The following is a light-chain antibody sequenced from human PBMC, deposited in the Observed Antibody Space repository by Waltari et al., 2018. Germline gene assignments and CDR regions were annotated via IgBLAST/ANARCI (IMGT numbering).Light chain of an antibody. V-gene: IGLV1-44*01. J-gene: IGLJ3*02. Sequence: QSVLTQPPSASGTPGQRVTITCSGGSPSIELNPVNWFPQLPGTAPKLLIYSNNQRPAGVPDRFSGSKSGTSASLAISGLQSEDEVDYFCASWDDSLNGWVFGGGTKLTVL. CDR2: SNN. CDR3: ASWDDSLNGWV. CDR1: SPSIELNP.